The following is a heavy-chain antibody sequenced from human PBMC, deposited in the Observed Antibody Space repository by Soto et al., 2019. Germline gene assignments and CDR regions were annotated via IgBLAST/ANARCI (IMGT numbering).Heavy chain of an antibody. CDR3: ARPERNSKYHPLLS. V-gene: IGHV3-7*01. J-gene: IGHJ5*02. D-gene: IGHD1-1*01. CDR2: IKEDGSEK. Sequence: GGSLRLSCTASGFSFGNDWMVWVRQSPGKGLEWVANIKEDGSEKFSVDSVRGRFTISRDNAKNSLYLQVNSLRADDTAVYYYARPERNSKYHPLLSWGQGTLVTVSS. CDR1: GFSFGNDW.